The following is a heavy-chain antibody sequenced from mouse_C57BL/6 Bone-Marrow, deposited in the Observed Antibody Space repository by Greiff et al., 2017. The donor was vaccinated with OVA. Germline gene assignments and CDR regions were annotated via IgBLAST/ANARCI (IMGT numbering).Heavy chain of an antibody. J-gene: IGHJ4*01. CDR1: GFTFSSYA. CDR3: TRNYGGYYYAMDC. Sequence: EVKVVESGEGLVKPGGSLKLSCAASGFTFSSYAMSWVRQTPEKRLEWVAYISSGGDYIYYADTVKGRFTISRDNARNTLYLQMSSLKSEDTAMYYCTRNYGGYYYAMDCWGQGTSVTVSS. CDR2: ISSGGDYI. V-gene: IGHV5-9-1*02. D-gene: IGHD1-2*01.